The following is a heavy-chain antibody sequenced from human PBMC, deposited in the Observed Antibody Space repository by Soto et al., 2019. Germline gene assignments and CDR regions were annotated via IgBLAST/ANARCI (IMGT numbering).Heavy chain of an antibody. CDR1: DYTFINHG. D-gene: IGHD1-1*01. CDR2: ISAYNANT. CDR3: ARDGITGTERLDP. Sequence: QVQLVQSGAEVKKPGTSVKVSCKASDYTFINHGISWVRQAPGQGLEWMGWISAYNANTNYAQKFQGRVTMTTDTSTSSAYMELKSLTSDDTAVYYCARDGITGTERLDPWGQGTLVTVSS. V-gene: IGHV1-18*01. J-gene: IGHJ5*02.